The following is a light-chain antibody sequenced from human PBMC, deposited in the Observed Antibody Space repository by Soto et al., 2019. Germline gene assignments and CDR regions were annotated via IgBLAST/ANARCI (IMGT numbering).Light chain of an antibody. CDR2: DAS. CDR3: QQRSNWPT. CDR1: QSVSSY. V-gene: IGKV3-11*01. J-gene: IGKJ4*01. Sequence: ELVLTQSPATLSLSPGERATLSCRASQSVSSYLAWYQQKPGQAPRLLIYDASNRATGIPARFSGSGSGTDFTLTISRLEPEDFAVYYCQQRSNWPTFGGWTKVEIK.